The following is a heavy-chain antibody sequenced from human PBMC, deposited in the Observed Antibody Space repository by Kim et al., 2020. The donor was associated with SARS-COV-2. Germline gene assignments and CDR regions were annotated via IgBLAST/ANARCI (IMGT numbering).Heavy chain of an antibody. Sequence: GGSLRLSCAASGFTFDDYAMHWVRQAPGKGLEWVSGISWNSGSIGYADSVKGRFTISRDNAKNSLYLQINSLRAEDTALYYCAKDISGGSCYDYWGQGTL. CDR3: AKDISGGSCYDY. J-gene: IGHJ4*02. CDR2: ISWNSGSI. CDR1: GFTFDDYA. D-gene: IGHD2-15*01. V-gene: IGHV3-9*01.